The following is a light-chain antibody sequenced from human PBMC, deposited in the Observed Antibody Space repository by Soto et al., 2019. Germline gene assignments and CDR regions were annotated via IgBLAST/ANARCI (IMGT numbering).Light chain of an antibody. CDR3: HTYGFGVDI. Sequence: EIVLTQSPGTLSLSPGERATLSCRASQSVTANYLAWYQQQPGQAPRLVIFGASTRAAGIPDRFSGSGSGTDFTLTISRLEPEASAVYFCHTYGFGVDIFGQGTKLEIK. CDR1: QSVTANY. V-gene: IGKV3-20*01. J-gene: IGKJ2*01. CDR2: GAS.